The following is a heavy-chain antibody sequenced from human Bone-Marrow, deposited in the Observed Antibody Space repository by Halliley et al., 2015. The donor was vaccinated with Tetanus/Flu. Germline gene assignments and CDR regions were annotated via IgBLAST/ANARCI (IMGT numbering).Heavy chain of an antibody. D-gene: IGHD3-9*01. CDR2: TYYRSKWCN. J-gene: IGHJ6*03. V-gene: IGHV6-1*01. CDR1: GDSVSSYSAA. CDR3: ARLPSGRVLTDPNNDYYMDV. Sequence: GLVKPSQTLSLTCAISGDSVSSYSAAWNWYRQSPSRGLEWLGRTYYRSKWCNDYAVSVKGRITINPDTSKNQFSLQLNSVTPEDTAVYYCARLPSGRVLTDPNNDYYMDVWGQGTTVTVSS.